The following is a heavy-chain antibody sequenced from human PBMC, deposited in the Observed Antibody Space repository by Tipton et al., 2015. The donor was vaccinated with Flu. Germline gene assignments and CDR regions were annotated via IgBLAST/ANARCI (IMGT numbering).Heavy chain of an antibody. V-gene: IGHV4-59*01. D-gene: IGHD2-2*03. CDR1: GGSINSSY. Sequence: TLSLTCSVSGGSINSSYWSWIRQSPGKGLEWIGNIQYSGHTNYNPSLKSRVTIPVDTSKNQFSLQLSSVAAADTAVYYCARHVDRSWMLAFWGQGTLVTVSS. J-gene: IGHJ1*01. CDR2: IQYSGHT. CDR3: ARHVDRSWMLAF.